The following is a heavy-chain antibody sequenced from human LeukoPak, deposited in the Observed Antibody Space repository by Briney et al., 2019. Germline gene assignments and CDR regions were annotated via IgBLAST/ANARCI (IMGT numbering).Heavy chain of an antibody. J-gene: IGHJ4*02. CDR2: IYYSGST. D-gene: IGHD3-22*01. Sequence: SETLSLTCTVSGGSISSHYWSWIRQPPGKGLEGIGYIYYSGSTNYNPSLKSRVAISVDTSKNQFSLKLSSVTAADTAVYYCARVSHALSSGYSFDYWGQGTLVTVSS. V-gene: IGHV4-59*11. CDR3: ARVSHALSSGYSFDY. CDR1: GGSISSHY.